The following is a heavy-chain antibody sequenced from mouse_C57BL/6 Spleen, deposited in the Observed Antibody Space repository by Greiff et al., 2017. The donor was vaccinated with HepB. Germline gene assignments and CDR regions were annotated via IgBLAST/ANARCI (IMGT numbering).Heavy chain of an antibody. CDR2: IYPGSGNT. J-gene: IGHJ1*03. CDR3: AREDGSTYWYFDV. V-gene: IGHV1-66*01. Sequence: LVESGPELVKPGASVKISCKASGYSFTSYYIHWVKQRPGQGLEWIGWIYPGSGNTKYNEKFKGKATLTADTSSSTAYMQLSSLTSEDSAVYYCAREDGSTYWYFDVWGTGTTVTVSS. D-gene: IGHD1-1*01. CDR1: GYSFTSYY.